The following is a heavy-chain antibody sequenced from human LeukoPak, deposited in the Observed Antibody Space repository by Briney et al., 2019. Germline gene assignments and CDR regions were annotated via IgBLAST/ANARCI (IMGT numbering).Heavy chain of an antibody. V-gene: IGHV1-2*02. CDR1: GYAFVDYH. D-gene: IGHD3-22*01. CDR2: INPNSGGT. CDR3: ARAPQLRNSGGYYRPADY. Sequence: ASVKVSFKASGYAFVDYHIHWVRQAPGQGLEWMGWINPNSGGTDYALKFQGRVTMTRDTSISTAYMELSRLESDDTAMYYCARAPQLRNSGGYYRPADYWGQGTLVTVSS. J-gene: IGHJ4*02.